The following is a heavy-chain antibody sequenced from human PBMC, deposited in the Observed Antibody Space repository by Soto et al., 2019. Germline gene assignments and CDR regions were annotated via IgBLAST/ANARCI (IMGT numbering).Heavy chain of an antibody. D-gene: IGHD6-19*01. CDR3: ARGQAVADAFDI. V-gene: IGHV1-8*01. Sequence: ASVKVSCKASGYTFTSYDINWVRQATGQGLEWMGWMNPNSGNTGYAQKFQGRVTMTRNTSISTAYMELSSLRSEDTAVYYCARGQAVADAFDIWGQGTVVTVSS. CDR1: GYTFTSYD. CDR2: MNPNSGNT. J-gene: IGHJ3*02.